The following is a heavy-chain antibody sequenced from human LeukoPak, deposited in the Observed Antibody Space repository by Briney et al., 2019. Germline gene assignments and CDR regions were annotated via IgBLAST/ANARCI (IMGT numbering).Heavy chain of an antibody. Sequence: GGSLRLSCAASGFTFSSSWMSWVRQAPGKGLECVANIKEDGREKYYVDSVKGRFTISRDNAKNSLYLQMSSLRAEDTAVYYCARGGRPDYWGQGTLVTVSS. J-gene: IGHJ4*02. V-gene: IGHV3-7*01. CDR3: ARGGRPDY. D-gene: IGHD3-10*01. CDR2: IKEDGREK. CDR1: GFTFSSSW.